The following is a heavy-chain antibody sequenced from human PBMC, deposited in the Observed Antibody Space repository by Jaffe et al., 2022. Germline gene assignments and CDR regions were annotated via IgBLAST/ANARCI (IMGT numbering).Heavy chain of an antibody. CDR1: GFSLSTSGVG. Sequence: QITLKESGPTLVKPTQTLTLTCTFSGFSLSTSGVGVGWIRQPPGKALEWLALIYWDDDKRYSPSLKSRLTITKDTSKNQVVLTMTNMDPVDTATYYCAHRPDTPDSSGYYYSLDYYFDYWGQGTLVTVSS. CDR3: AHRPDTPDSSGYYYSLDYYFDY. J-gene: IGHJ4*02. D-gene: IGHD3-22*01. V-gene: IGHV2-5*02. CDR2: IYWDDDK.